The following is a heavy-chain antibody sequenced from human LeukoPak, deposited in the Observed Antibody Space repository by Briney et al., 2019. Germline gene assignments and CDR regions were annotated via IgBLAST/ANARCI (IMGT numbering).Heavy chain of an antibody. V-gene: IGHV1-2*02. CDR2: INPNSGGT. CDR3: ATLGYCSSTSCLYYFDY. D-gene: IGHD2-2*01. J-gene: IGHJ4*02. CDR1: GYTFTGYY. Sequence: ASVKVSCKASGYTFTGYYMHWVRQAPGQGLEWMGWINPNSGGTNYAQKFQGRVTMTRDTSISTAYMELSRLRSDDTAVYYCATLGYCSSTSCLYYFDYWGQGTLVTVSS.